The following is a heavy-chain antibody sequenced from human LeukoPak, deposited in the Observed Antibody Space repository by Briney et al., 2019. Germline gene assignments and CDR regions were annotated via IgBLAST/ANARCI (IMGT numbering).Heavy chain of an antibody. J-gene: IGHJ4*02. CDR3: ARGVDYYDSGGTIYY. CDR1: GFTFSSYW. CDR2: VWYDGSKT. Sequence: GGSLRLSCAASGFTFSSYWMSWVRQAPGKGLEWVAVVWYDGSKTYSADSVKGRITISRDDSKNTLYLQMNSLRAEDTAVYYCARGVDYYDSGGTIYYWGQGTLVTVSS. V-gene: IGHV3-33*08. D-gene: IGHD3-22*01.